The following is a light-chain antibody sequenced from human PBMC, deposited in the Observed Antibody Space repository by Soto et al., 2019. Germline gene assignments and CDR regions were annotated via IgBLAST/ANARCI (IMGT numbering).Light chain of an antibody. V-gene: IGLV2-11*01. CDR3: CSYAGSYTYG. CDR1: SSDVGRYNF. CDR2: DVT. Sequence: QSVLTQPRSVSGSPGQSVTLSCTGTSSDVGRYNFVSWYQQHPDKAPALIIYDVTRRPSGVPDRFSGSKSGNTASLTISGLQAEDETDYYCCSYAGSYTYGFGTGTKSPS. J-gene: IGLJ1*01.